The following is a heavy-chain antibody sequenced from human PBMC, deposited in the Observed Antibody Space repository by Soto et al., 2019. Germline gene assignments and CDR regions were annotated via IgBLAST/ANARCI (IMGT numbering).Heavy chain of an antibody. D-gene: IGHD3-10*01. CDR3: ARGAGLWFGIQFDY. Sequence: SETLSLTCTVSGDSISSYYWSWIRQPPGKGLEWIGYIYYSGSTNYNPSLKSRVTISVDTSKNQFSLKLSSVTAADTAVYYCARGAGLWFGIQFDYWGQGTLVTVSS. CDR2: IYYSGST. J-gene: IGHJ4*02. CDR1: GDSISSYY. V-gene: IGHV4-59*01.